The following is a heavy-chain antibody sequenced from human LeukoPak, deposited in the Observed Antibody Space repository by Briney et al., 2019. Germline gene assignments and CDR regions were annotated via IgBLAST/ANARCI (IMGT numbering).Heavy chain of an antibody. CDR2: ISYDGSNK. Sequence: GGSPRLSCAASGFTFSSYGMHWVRQAPGKGLEWVAVISYDGSNKYFADSVKGRFTISRDNSKNTLYLQMNSLRAEDTAVYYCAKDVAVGDDAFDIWGQGTMVTVSS. CDR3: AKDVAVGDDAFDI. CDR1: GFTFSSYG. J-gene: IGHJ3*02. V-gene: IGHV3-30*18. D-gene: IGHD6-19*01.